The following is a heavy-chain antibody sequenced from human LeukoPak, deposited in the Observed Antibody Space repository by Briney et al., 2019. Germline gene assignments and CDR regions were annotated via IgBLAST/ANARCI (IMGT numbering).Heavy chain of an antibody. CDR3: ARDGGAAAGTAYYYYGMDV. V-gene: IGHV1-2*04. D-gene: IGHD6-13*01. CDR1: GGTFSSYA. J-gene: IGHJ6*02. CDR2: INPNSGGT. Sequence: ASVKVSCKASGGTFSSYAISWVRQAPGQGLEWMGWINPNSGGTNYAQKFQGWVTMTRDTSISTAYMELSRLRSDDTAVYYCARDGGAAAGTAYYYYGMDVWGQGTTVTVSS.